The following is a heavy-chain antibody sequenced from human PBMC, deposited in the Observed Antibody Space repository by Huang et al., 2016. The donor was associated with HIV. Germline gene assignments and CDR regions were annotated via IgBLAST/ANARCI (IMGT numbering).Heavy chain of an antibody. Sequence: QVQLVQSGAEVKKPGASVKVSCRTYGYIFTDYYIHWVRQAPGQGLEWMGWVNHKSGAKNQAQRVQGRLHMTTDTSTSAVYMELANLRSDDTAVYYCARAVVRGLIIRFDPWGQGTLVTVSS. CDR1: GYIFTDYY. D-gene: IGHD3-10*01. CDR3: ARAVVRGLIIRFDP. V-gene: IGHV1-2*02. CDR2: VNHKSGAK. J-gene: IGHJ5*02.